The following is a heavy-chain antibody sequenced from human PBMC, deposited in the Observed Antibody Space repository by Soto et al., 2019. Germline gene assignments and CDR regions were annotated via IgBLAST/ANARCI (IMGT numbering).Heavy chain of an antibody. Sequence: QVQLQESGPGLVKPSETLSLTCSVSGGSISTYYWSWIRQPPGKGLEWIGYIYSSGSTDYNPSLKSRVTMSVDTSKNQFSLNLSSVTAADTAVYYCARHFRAVASFDYWGQGALVTVSS. V-gene: IGHV4-59*08. D-gene: IGHD6-19*01. CDR2: IYSSGST. J-gene: IGHJ4*02. CDR3: ARHFRAVASFDY. CDR1: GGSISTYY.